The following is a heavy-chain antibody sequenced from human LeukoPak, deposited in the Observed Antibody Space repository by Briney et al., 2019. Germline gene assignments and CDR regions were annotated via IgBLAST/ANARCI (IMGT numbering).Heavy chain of an antibody. Sequence: GGSLRLSCAASGFTVSSNYMSWVRQAPGKGLEWVSVIYSGGSTYYADSVKGRFTISRDNSKNTLYLQMNSLRAEDTAVYYCAKLADSSSSSDYWGQGTLVTVSS. J-gene: IGHJ4*02. CDR3: AKLADSSSSSDY. D-gene: IGHD6-6*01. CDR1: GFTVSSNY. CDR2: IYSGGST. V-gene: IGHV3-53*05.